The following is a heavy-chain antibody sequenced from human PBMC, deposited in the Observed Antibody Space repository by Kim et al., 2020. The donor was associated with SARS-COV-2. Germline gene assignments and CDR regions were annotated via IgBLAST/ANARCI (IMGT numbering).Heavy chain of an antibody. CDR3: ASGGGMAGPFDY. D-gene: IGHD6-19*01. CDR1: GGSISSGGYY. CDR2: IYYSGST. J-gene: IGHJ4*02. Sequence: SETLSLTCTVSGGSISSGGYYWSWIRQHPGKGLEWIGYIYYSGSTYYNPSLKSRVTISVDTSKNQFSLKLSSVTAADTAVYYCASGGGMAGPFDYWGQGTLVTVSS. V-gene: IGHV4-31*03.